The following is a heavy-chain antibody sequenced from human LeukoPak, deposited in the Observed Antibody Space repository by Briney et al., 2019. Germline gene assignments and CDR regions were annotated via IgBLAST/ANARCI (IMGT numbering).Heavy chain of an antibody. Sequence: GGSLRLSCAASGFTFSDYYMSWTRQAPGKGLEWVSYISSSGSTIYYADSVKGRFTISRDNAKNSLYLQMNSLRAEGTAVYYCARDRAAALTYFDYWGQGTLVTVSS. V-gene: IGHV3-11*04. J-gene: IGHJ4*02. CDR3: ARDRAAALTYFDY. CDR2: ISSSGSTI. D-gene: IGHD6-13*01. CDR1: GFTFSDYY.